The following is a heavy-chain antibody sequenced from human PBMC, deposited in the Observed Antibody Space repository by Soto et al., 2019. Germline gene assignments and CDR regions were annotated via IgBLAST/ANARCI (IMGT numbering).Heavy chain of an antibody. Sequence: PEGPLRLSCAACGFTSSNDWITRVRQAPGKGVECVGRVKSKTQGGTTDYAEAGKGRLAISRDDSNKMVYLKMNSLKIEDTAVYYCTTDFYYSITIHRFDYWGHGTLVTVSA. CDR3: TTDFYYSITIHRFDY. D-gene: IGHD3-22*01. CDR1: GFTSSNDW. CDR2: VKSKTQGGTT. V-gene: IGHV3-15*07. J-gene: IGHJ4*01.